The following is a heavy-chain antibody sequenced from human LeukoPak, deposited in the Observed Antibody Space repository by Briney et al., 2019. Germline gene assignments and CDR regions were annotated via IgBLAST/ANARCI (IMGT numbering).Heavy chain of an antibody. CDR2: IYYSGST. J-gene: IGHJ5*02. V-gene: IGHV4-59*08. CDR1: GGSISSYY. CDR3: ARLGIAAAGTRDWFDP. D-gene: IGHD6-13*01. Sequence: SETLSLTCTVSGGSISSYYWSWIRQPPGKGLEWIGYIYYSGSTNYNPSLKSRVTISVDTSKNQFSLKLSTVTAADTAVYYCARLGIAAAGTRDWFDPWGQGTLITVSS.